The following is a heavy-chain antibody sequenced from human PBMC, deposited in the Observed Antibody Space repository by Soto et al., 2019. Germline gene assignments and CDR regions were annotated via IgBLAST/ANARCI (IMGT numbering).Heavy chain of an antibody. CDR1: GASTVSHYH. V-gene: IGHV4-31*02. J-gene: IGHJ4*02. Sequence: QVQLQESGPGLVKPSQTLSLTCSVSGASTVSHYHWTWIRQPPGKGLEWMGYIFNSGTTFYNPSLTSRLSISMDTSGNHFSLELRAGTAADTAVYYCALALGPTTGLDSWGQGTLVTVSS. CDR3: ALALGPTTGLDS. CDR2: IFNSGTT. D-gene: IGHD1-26*01.